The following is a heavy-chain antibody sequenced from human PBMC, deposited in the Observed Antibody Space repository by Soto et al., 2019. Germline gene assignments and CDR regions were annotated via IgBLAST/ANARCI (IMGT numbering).Heavy chain of an antibody. Sequence: GGSQRLSCAASEFTFSSYGMHWVRQAPGKGLEWVAVISYDGSNKYYADSATGRFTISRDNTKNTLHLQMNSLSAEDTAVYYCAKVQGRGYSYGPRAFDIWGQGTMVTVSS. CDR1: EFTFSSYG. D-gene: IGHD5-18*01. J-gene: IGHJ3*02. V-gene: IGHV3-30*18. CDR2: ISYDGSNK. CDR3: AKVQGRGYSYGPRAFDI.